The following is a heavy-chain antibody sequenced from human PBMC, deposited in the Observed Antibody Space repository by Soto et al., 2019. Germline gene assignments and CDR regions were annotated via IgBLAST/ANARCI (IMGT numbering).Heavy chain of an antibody. D-gene: IGHD5-12*01. V-gene: IGHV1-2*05. CDR3: ASHGWLSH. CDR1: GDTLIGYY. CDR2: IKPNNGGT. J-gene: IGHJ4*02. Sequence: EASVKVSCKASGDTLIGYYLHWVRQAPGQGLEWMGRIKPNNGGTHYAQKFEGRLTMTRDTSINTAYMELSSLRSDDTGVYYCASHGWLSHWGQGTLVTVSS.